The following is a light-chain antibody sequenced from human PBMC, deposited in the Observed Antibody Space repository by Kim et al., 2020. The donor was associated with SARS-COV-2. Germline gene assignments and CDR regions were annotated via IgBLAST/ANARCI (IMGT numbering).Light chain of an antibody. V-gene: IGLV6-57*03. CDR3: QSYDSSNVV. CDR1: RGSIANNY. J-gene: IGLJ2*01. Sequence: GKTVTISCTRRRGSIANNYVQWYQQRPGSAPTTVIYEDNQRPSGVPDRFSGSIDSSSNSASLTISGLKTEDEADYYCQSYDSSNVVFGGGTQLTVL. CDR2: EDN.